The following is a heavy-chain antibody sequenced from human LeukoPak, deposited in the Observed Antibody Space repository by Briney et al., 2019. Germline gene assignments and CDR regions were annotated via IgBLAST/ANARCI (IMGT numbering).Heavy chain of an antibody. Sequence: PGGSLRLSCAASGFTFSSYEMNWVRQAPGKGLEWVSHISSSGSTKYYADSMKGRFTISRDNAKNSLYLQMSSLRAEDTAVYYCAIDYGDYVRGFDYCGQGTLVTVSS. CDR2: ISSSGSTK. V-gene: IGHV3-48*03. J-gene: IGHJ4*02. CDR3: AIDYGDYVRGFDY. CDR1: GFTFSSYE. D-gene: IGHD4-17*01.